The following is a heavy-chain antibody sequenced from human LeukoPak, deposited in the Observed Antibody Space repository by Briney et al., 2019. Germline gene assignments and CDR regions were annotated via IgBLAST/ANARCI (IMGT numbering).Heavy chain of an antibody. CDR2: IYSGGTT. V-gene: IGHV3-53*04. Sequence: GGSLKLSCTASGFTVRSNCMTWVRQAPGKGLEWVSTIYSGGTTYYADSVMGRFTISRHNSRNTLYLQMNSLRAEDTAVYYCARVDTVMAYYFDLWGQGTLVTVSS. CDR3: ARVDTVMAYYFDL. CDR1: GFTVRSNC. J-gene: IGHJ4*02. D-gene: IGHD5-18*01.